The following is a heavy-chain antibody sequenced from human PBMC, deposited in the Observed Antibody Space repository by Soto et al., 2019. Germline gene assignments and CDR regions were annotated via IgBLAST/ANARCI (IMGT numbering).Heavy chain of an antibody. J-gene: IGHJ3*02. Sequence: PGGSLRLSCAAPGFTFSSYSMNWVRQAPGKGLEWVSYISSSSSTIYYADSVKGRFTISRDNAKNSLYLQMNSLRDEDTAVYYCARDGYNWNSGAFDIWGQGTMVTVSS. CDR2: ISSSSSTI. V-gene: IGHV3-48*02. CDR3: ARDGYNWNSGAFDI. D-gene: IGHD1-7*01. CDR1: GFTFSSYS.